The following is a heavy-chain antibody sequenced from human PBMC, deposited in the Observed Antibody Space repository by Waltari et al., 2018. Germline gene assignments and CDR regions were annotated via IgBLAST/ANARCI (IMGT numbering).Heavy chain of an antibody. Sequence: QVQLVQSGAEGKKAGASVTVSCRVSGYSLTDSAWHWVRQAPGKGLAWLGGFDPEYGEAVYAQEFQGRVTMTEDTSKDTAYMELSSLTYEDTAVYYCTRDRVGYCSGGTCYSRWFDPWGQGTLVTVSS. CDR2: FDPEYGEA. D-gene: IGHD2-15*01. CDR1: GYSLTDSA. CDR3: TRDRVGYCSGGTCYSRWFDP. V-gene: IGHV1-24*01. J-gene: IGHJ5*02.